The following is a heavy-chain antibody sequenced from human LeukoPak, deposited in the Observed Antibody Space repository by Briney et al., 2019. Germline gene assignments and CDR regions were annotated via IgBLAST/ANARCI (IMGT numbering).Heavy chain of an antibody. CDR1: GFTFSSYG. D-gene: IGHD2-8*01. CDR3: AKSVYAQSNYYYYMDV. CDR2: IWYDRSNK. J-gene: IGHJ6*03. Sequence: GRSLRLSCAASGFTFSSYGMHWVRQAPGKGLEWVAVIWYDRSNKYYADSVKGRFTISRDNSKNTLYLQMNSLRAEDTAVYYCAKSVYAQSNYYYYMDVWGKGTTVTVSS. V-gene: IGHV3-33*06.